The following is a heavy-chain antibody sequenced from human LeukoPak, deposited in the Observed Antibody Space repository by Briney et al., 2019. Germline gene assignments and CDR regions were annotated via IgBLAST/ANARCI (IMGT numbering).Heavy chain of an antibody. D-gene: IGHD6-19*01. CDR2: IKQDGSEK. CDR3: AREMGLSIAVAGAVTY. V-gene: IGHV3-7*03. J-gene: IGHJ4*02. CDR1: GFTFSSYW. Sequence: GGSLRLSCAASGFTFSSYWMSWVRQAPGKGLEWVANIKQDGSEKYYVDSVKGRFTISRDNAKNSLYLQMNSLRAEDTAVYYCAREMGLSIAVAGAVTYWGQGTLVTVSS.